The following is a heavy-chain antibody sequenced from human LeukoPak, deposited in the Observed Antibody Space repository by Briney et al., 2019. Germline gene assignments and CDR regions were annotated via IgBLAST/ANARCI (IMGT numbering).Heavy chain of an antibody. D-gene: IGHD5-24*01. J-gene: IGHJ4*02. Sequence: SGTLSLTCAVSGDSLSSNNWWSWVRQPPGKGLEWIGEIYHSGISNYNPTLKSRVSISVDKSKNQFSLKLSSVTAADTAVYYCARRWDYFDYWGQGTLVTVSS. V-gene: IGHV4-4*02. CDR1: GDSLSSNNW. CDR3: ARRWDYFDY. CDR2: IYHSGIS.